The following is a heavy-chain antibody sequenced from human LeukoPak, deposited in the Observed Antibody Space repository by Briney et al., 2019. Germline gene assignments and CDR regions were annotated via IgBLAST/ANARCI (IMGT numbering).Heavy chain of an antibody. Sequence: SGTLSLTCAVYGGSFSGYYWSWIRQPPGKGLEWIGEINHSGSTNYNPSLKSRVTISVDTSKNQFSLKLSSVTAADTAVYYCALHLPAALSVFDYWGQGTLVTVSS. D-gene: IGHD2-2*01. CDR2: INHSGST. J-gene: IGHJ4*02. V-gene: IGHV4-34*01. CDR1: GGSFSGYY. CDR3: ALHLPAALSVFDY.